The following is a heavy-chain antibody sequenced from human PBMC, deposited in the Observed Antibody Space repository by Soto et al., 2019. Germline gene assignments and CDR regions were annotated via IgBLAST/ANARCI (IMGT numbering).Heavy chain of an antibody. J-gene: IGHJ5*02. D-gene: IGHD6-13*01. CDR2: INSDGSST. CDR3: AAARAIAAAGISWFDP. Sequence: EVQLVESGGGLVQPGGSLRLSCAASGFTFSSYWMHWVRQAPGKGLVWVSRINSDGSSTSYSDSVKGRFTISRDNAKNTRYLQMTSLRAEDTAVYYCAAARAIAAAGISWFDPWGQGTLVTVSS. CDR1: GFTFSSYW. V-gene: IGHV3-74*01.